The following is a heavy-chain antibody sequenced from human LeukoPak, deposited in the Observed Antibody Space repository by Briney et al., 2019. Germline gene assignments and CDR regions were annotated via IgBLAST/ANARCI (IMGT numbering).Heavy chain of an antibody. CDR3: ARHLIVGATYDAFDI. J-gene: IGHJ3*02. V-gene: IGHV4-39*01. D-gene: IGHD1-26*01. CDR2: IYYTGNT. CDR1: GVSISSSYSY. Sequence: SETLSLTCTVSGVSISSSYSYWGWIRQPPGMGLEWIGSIYYTGNTYYNASLKSQVSISIDTSKNQFSLKLTSVTAADTAVYYCARHLIVGATYDAFDIWGQGTMVTVSS.